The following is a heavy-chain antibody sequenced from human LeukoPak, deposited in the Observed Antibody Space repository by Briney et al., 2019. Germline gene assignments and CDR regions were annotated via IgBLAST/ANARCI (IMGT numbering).Heavy chain of an antibody. CDR3: AKDERDYYYMDV. J-gene: IGHJ6*03. CDR2: ISGSGGST. CDR1: GFTFSSYA. V-gene: IGHV3-23*01. Sequence: QSGGSLRLSCAASGFTFSSYAMSWVRQAPGKGLEWVSAISGSGGSTYYADSVKGRFTISRDNSKNTLYLQMNSLRAEDTAVYYCAKDERDYYYMDVWGKGTTVTVSS.